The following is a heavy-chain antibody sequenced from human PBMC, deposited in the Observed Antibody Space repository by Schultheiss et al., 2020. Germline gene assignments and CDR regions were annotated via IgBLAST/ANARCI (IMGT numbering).Heavy chain of an antibody. CDR3: ANLPEGYGDYVFDP. CDR1: GYTFTGYY. D-gene: IGHD4-17*01. J-gene: IGHJ5*02. V-gene: IGHV1-2*06. Sequence: ASVKVSCKASGYTFTGYYMHWVRQAPGQGLEWMGRINPNSGGTNYAQKFQGRVTMTRDTSISTAYMELSRLRSDDTAVYYCANLPEGYGDYVFDPWGQGTLVTVSS. CDR2: INPNSGGT.